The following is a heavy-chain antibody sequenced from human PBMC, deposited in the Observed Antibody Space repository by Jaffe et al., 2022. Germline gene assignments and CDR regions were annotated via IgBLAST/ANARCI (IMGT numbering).Heavy chain of an antibody. Sequence: EVQLVESGGGLVKPGGSLRLSCAASGFTFSNAWMSWVRQAPGKGLEWVGRIKSKTDGGTTDYAAPVKGRFTISRDDSKNTLYLQMNSLKTEDTAVYYCTTRYYDFWSGYYFRAPFDYWGQGTLVTVSS. CDR1: GFTFSNAW. CDR2: IKSKTDGGTT. J-gene: IGHJ4*02. V-gene: IGHV3-15*01. D-gene: IGHD3-3*01. CDR3: TTRYYDFWSGYYFRAPFDY.